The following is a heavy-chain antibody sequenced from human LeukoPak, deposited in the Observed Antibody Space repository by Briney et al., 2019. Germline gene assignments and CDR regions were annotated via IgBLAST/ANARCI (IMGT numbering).Heavy chain of an antibody. CDR2: IYYTGT. CDR1: GGSVTDYY. Sequence: SETLSLTCTVSGGSVTDYYWSWIRQSPGKGLEWIGYIYYTGTSYNPSLKSRVTISADTSKNQFSLKLSSVTAADTAVYYCARGDYYDSSGYPLSFDYWGQGTLVTVSS. V-gene: IGHV4-59*02. J-gene: IGHJ4*02. CDR3: ARGDYYDSSGYPLSFDY. D-gene: IGHD3-22*01.